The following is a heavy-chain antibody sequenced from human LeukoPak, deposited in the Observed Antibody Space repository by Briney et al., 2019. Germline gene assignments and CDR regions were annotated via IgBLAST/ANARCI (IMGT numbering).Heavy chain of an antibody. V-gene: IGHV3-23*01. CDR2: ISGSGGST. CDR1: GFTFSSYA. CDR3: AKVDLDILTGYSNFDY. D-gene: IGHD3-9*01. J-gene: IGHJ4*02. Sequence: GSLRLSCAASGFTFSSYAMSWVRQAPGKGLEWVSAISGSGGSTYYADSVKGRFTISRDNSKNTLYLQMNSLRAEDTAVYYCAKVDLDILTGYSNFDYWGQGTLVTVSS.